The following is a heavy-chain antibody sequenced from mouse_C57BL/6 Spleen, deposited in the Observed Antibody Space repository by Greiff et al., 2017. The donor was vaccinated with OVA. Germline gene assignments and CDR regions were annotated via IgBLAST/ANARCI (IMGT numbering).Heavy chain of an antibody. CDR2: IDPENGDT. CDR1: GFNIKDDY. J-gene: IGHJ4*01. Sequence: LQESGAELVRPGASVKLSCTASGFNIKDDYMHWVKQRPEQGLEWIGWIDPENGDTEYASKFQGKATITADTSSNTAYLQLSSLTAEDTAVYYCTTTEAMDYWGQGTSVTVSS. CDR3: TTTEAMDY. V-gene: IGHV14-4*01.